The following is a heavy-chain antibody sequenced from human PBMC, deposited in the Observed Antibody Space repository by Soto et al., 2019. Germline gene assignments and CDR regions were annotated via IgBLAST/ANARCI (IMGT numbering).Heavy chain of an antibody. D-gene: IGHD3-10*01. Sequence: PSETLPCTCTVCRASINSEAYYWSWIRQPPWKGLEWIGHIYCSGSTYYNPSLKSRAGISVDSSKSQVSLKLTSVTAAATALYFCARILMNYYRLDYCAQGVLVTVTS. J-gene: IGHJ4*02. CDR1: RASINSEAYY. V-gene: IGHV4-30-4*01. CDR3: ARILMNYYRLDY. CDR2: IYCSGST.